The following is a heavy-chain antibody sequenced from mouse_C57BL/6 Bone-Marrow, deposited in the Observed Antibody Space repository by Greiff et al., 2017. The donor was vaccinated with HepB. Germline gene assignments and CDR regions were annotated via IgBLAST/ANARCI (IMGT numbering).Heavy chain of an antibody. J-gene: IGHJ1*03. D-gene: IGHD1-1*01. CDR3: ARDPITTVVATNGYFDV. V-gene: IGHV1-64*01. Sequence: QVQLQQPGAELVKPGASVKLSCKASGYTFTSYWMHWVKQRPGQGLEWIGMIHPNSGSTNYNEKFKSKATLTVDKSSSTAYMQLSSLTSEDSAVYYCARDPITTVVATNGYFDVWGTGTTVTVSS. CDR1: GYTFTSYW. CDR2: IHPNSGST.